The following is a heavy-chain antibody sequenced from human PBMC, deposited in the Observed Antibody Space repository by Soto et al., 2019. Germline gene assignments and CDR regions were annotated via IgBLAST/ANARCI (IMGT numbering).Heavy chain of an antibody. CDR1: GYTFTSYG. CDR2: ISAYNGNT. D-gene: IGHD5-12*01. J-gene: IGHJ4*02. V-gene: IGHV1-18*01. CDR3: ARDRSGYSGYGPSRYGDYGFRDFDY. Sequence: QVQLVQSGAEVKKPGASVKVSCKASGYTFTSYGISWVRQAPGQGLEWMGWISAYNGNTNYAQKLQGRVTMTTDTSTSTAYMELRSLRSDDTAVYYCARDRSGYSGYGPSRYGDYGFRDFDYWGQGTLVTVSS.